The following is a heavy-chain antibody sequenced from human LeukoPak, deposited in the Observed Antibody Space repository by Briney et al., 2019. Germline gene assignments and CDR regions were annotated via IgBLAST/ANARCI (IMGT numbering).Heavy chain of an antibody. CDR1: GFTFSSHW. CDR2: INQVGSER. Sequence: GGFLRFSCAASGFTFSSHWMTWVRKAPGKGLEWVAKINQVGSERYYVDSVKGRFTISRDNAKNSLSLQMNSLRVEYTAVYYCASLYDGSFLHWGQGILVTVSS. CDR3: ASLYDGSFLH. D-gene: IGHD1-26*01. V-gene: IGHV3-7*01. J-gene: IGHJ4*02.